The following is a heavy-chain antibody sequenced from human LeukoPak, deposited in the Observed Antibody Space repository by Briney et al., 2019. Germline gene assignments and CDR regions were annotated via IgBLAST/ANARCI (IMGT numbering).Heavy chain of an antibody. J-gene: IGHJ5*02. CDR1: GLTFSNSW. Sequence: PGGSLRLSCEASGLTFSNSWMHWVRQIPGKGLVWVSRMYGDMRDISYADSVKGRFTISRDKAKNTVYLQMNSLRGEGTAVYYCARDLGLRGSTWGQGTLVTVSS. CDR2: MYGDMRDI. D-gene: IGHD5-12*01. CDR3: ARDLGLRGST. V-gene: IGHV3-74*01.